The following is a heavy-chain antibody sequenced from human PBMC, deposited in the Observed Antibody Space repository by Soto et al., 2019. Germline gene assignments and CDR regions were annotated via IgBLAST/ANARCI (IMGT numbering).Heavy chain of an antibody. J-gene: IGHJ6*02. CDR3: AREIGYGSTRWVPVVEGGFGV. CDR2: INPNSGGT. Sequence: ASVKVSFKASGYTFSGYYIHWVRQAPGQGPEWMGWINPNSGGTNYAQKIQGWVTMARDTSISTAYMELSRLRSDGTAVYYCAREIGYGSTRWVPVVEGGFGVGGQGTTVPVSS. D-gene: IGHD2-2*01. V-gene: IGHV1-2*04. CDR1: GYTFSGYY.